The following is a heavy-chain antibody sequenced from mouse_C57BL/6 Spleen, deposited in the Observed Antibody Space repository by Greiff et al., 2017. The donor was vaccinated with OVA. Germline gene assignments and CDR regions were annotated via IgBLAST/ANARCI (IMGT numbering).Heavy chain of an antibody. Sequence: DVHLVESGGDLVKPGGSLKLSCAASGFTFSSYGMSWVRQTPDKRLEWVATISSGGSYTYYPDSVKGRFTISRDNAKNTLYLQMSSLKSEDTAMYYCAREGGSSYVDYWGQGTTLTVSS. CDR2: ISSGGSYT. V-gene: IGHV5-6*01. D-gene: IGHD1-1*01. CDR1: GFTFSSYG. CDR3: AREGGSSYVDY. J-gene: IGHJ2*01.